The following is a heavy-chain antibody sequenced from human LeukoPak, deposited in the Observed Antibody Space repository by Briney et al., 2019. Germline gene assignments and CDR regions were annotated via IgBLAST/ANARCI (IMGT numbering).Heavy chain of an antibody. CDR2: ISYDGSNK. CDR3: ARMPYYDILTGGGGMDY. CDR1: GFTFSSYA. D-gene: IGHD3-9*01. J-gene: IGHJ4*02. Sequence: SGGSLRLSCAASGFTFSSYAMHWVRQAPGKGLEWVAVISYDGSNKYYADSVKGRFTISRDNSKNTLYLQMNSLRAEDTAVYYCARMPYYDILTGGGGMDYWGQGTLVTVSS. V-gene: IGHV3-30-3*01.